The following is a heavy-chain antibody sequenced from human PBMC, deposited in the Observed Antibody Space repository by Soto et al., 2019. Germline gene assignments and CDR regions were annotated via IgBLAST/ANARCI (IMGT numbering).Heavy chain of an antibody. D-gene: IGHD6-19*01. CDR2: IPSKTNTYAT. CDR3: TRQHLDVPVASAIDY. V-gene: IGHV3-73*02. J-gene: IGHJ4*02. Sequence: EVQLVESGGGLVQPGGSLKLSCAASGFTFSGSTIHWVRQTSGKGLEWVGRIPSKTNTYATAYAASVKGRFTISRDDSKNAAYLQMNILKTEDTAVYYCTRQHLDVPVASAIDYWGQGTLVTVSS. CDR1: GFTFSGST.